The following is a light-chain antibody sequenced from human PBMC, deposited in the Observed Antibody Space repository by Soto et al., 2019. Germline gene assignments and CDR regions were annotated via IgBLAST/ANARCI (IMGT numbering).Light chain of an antibody. V-gene: IGLV2-14*01. CDR1: NSDVGGYNY. Sequence: QSVLTQPASVSGSPGQSITISCTGTNSDVGGYNYVSWYQQNPGKAPKLIIYEVSNRPSGISNRFSGSKSGNTASLTISGLQAEDEADYYCSSFTGSNTLRVFGTGTKVTVL. J-gene: IGLJ1*01. CDR3: SSFTGSNTLRV. CDR2: EVS.